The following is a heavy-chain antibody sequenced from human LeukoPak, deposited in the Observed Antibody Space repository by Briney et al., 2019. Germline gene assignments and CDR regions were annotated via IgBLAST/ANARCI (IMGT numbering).Heavy chain of an antibody. CDR2: LYHSGST. V-gene: IGHV4-38-2*02. D-gene: IGHD6-13*01. CDR1: GYSISTNNY. J-gene: IGHJ4*02. Sequence: SETLSLTCTVSGYSISTNNYWGWIRQPPGKGLEWIGSLYHSGSTYYNPSLKSRVTISVDTSKNQFSLRMNSLTAADTAVYYCARESSARYSSSWYVVGDFDYWGQGTPVTVSS. CDR3: ARESSARYSSSWYVVGDFDY.